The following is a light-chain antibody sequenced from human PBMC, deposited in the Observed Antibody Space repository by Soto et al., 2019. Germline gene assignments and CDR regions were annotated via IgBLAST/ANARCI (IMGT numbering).Light chain of an antibody. CDR3: QKYNPVPRT. V-gene: IGKV1-27*01. CDR2: AAS. Sequence: DIQMTQSPSSLSASVGDRVTITCRASQGISHCLAWYQQKPGKVPKLLIYAASIFQSGVPPRFSGSGSGTEFTLTISSLQPEDVATYYCQKYNPVPRTFGQGTKVEI. J-gene: IGKJ1*01. CDR1: QGISHC.